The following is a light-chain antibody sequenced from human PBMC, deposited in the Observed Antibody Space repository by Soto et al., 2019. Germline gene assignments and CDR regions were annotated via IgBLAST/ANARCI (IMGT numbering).Light chain of an antibody. J-gene: IGLJ1*01. CDR3: SSYTTSTTYV. CDR2: DVS. V-gene: IGLV2-14*03. CDR1: SSDVGAYTH. Sequence: QSALTQPASVSGSPGQSITISCTGTSSDVGAYTHVSWYQHHPGKAPKLMIYDVSNRPSGVSNRFSASKSGNTASLTISGLQAEDEADYYCSSYTTSTTYVFGTGTKVTVL.